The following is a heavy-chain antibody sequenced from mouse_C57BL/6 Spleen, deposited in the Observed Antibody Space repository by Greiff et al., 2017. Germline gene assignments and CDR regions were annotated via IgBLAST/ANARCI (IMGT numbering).Heavy chain of an antibody. CDR1: GFTFSDYG. V-gene: IGHV5-17*01. CDR3: ARGGSERYFDV. D-gene: IGHD3-1*01. Sequence: EVKVEESGGGLVKPGGSLKLSCAASGFTFSDYGMHWVRQAPEKGLEWVAYISSGSSTIYYADTVKGRFTISRDNAKNTLFLQMTSLRSEDTAMYYCARGGSERYFDVWGTGTTVTVSS. J-gene: IGHJ1*03. CDR2: ISSGSSTI.